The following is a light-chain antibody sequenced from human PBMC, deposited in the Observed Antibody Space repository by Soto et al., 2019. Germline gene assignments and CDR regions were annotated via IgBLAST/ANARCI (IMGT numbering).Light chain of an antibody. CDR1: QSVSTN. CDR3: QQSEDRPYT. Sequence: EIVLTQSPGTLSVSPGERANLSCRASQSVSTNLAWFQQKPGQAPRLLIYGASTRATGIPARFSGSGSGTEFTLTINSLQSEELAVYYWQQSEDRPYTFGQGTKLEV. V-gene: IGKV3-15*01. J-gene: IGKJ2*01. CDR2: GAS.